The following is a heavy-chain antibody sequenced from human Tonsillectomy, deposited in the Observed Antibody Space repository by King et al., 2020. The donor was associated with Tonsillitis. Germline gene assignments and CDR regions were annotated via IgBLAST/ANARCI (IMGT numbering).Heavy chain of an antibody. J-gene: IGHJ1*01. Sequence: QLVQSGAEVKKPGASVKVSCKASGYTFTSYGISWVRQAPGQGLEWMGWISAYNGNTNYAQKLQGRVTMTTDTSTSTAYMGLRSLRSDDTAVYYCAREDGYCSSTSCYFGYFQHWGQGTLVTVSS. V-gene: IGHV1-18*04. CDR1: GYTFTSYG. CDR2: ISAYNGNT. CDR3: AREDGYCSSTSCYFGYFQH. D-gene: IGHD2-2*03.